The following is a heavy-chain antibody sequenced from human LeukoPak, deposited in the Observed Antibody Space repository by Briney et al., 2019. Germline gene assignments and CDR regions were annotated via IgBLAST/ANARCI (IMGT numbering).Heavy chain of an antibody. D-gene: IGHD3-3*01. CDR1: GGSISSGGYS. CDR3: ARYDFWSGYPH. V-gene: IGHV4-30-2*01. CDR2: IYHSGST. J-gene: IGHJ4*02. Sequence: SETLSLTCAVSGGSISSGGYSWSWIRQPPGKGLEWIGYIYHSGSTYYNLSLKSRVTISVDRSKNQFSLKLSSVTAADTAVYYCARYDFWSGYPHWGQGTLVTVSS.